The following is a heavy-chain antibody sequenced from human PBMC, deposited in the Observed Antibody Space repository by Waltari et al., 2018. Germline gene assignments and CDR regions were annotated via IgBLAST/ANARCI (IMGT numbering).Heavy chain of an antibody. V-gene: IGHV3-53*01. CDR3: ARGSKHYYYGMDV. Sequence: EVQLVESGGGLIQPGGSLRLSCAASGFTVSSNYMSWVRQAPGKGLGWVSVIYSGGSTYYADSVKGRFTISRDNSKNTLYLQMNSLRAEDTAVYYCARGSKHYYYGMDVWGQGTTVTVSS. CDR1: GFTVSSNY. J-gene: IGHJ6*02. CDR2: IYSGGST.